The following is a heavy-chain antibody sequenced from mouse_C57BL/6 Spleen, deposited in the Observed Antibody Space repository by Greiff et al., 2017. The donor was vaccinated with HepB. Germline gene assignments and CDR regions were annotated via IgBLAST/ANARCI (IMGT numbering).Heavy chain of an antibody. CDR1: GYTFTDYN. V-gene: IGHV1-22*01. J-gene: IGHJ4*01. D-gene: IGHD2-10*01. CDR2: INPNNGGT. CDR3: ATPYCVNYAMDY. Sequence: VQLQQSGPELVKPGASVKMSCKASGYTFTDYNMHWVKQSHGKSLEWIGYINPNNGGTSYNQKFKGKATLTVNKSSSTAYMELRSLTSEDSAVYYCATPYCVNYAMDYWGQGTSVTVSS.